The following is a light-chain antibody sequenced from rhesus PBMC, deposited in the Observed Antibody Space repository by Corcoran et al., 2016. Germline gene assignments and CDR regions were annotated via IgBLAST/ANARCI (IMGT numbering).Light chain of an antibody. V-gene: IGKV1-94*01. CDR3: LQDYFTPYS. CDR2: ASS. J-gene: IGKJ2*01. Sequence: DIQMTQSPSSLSAYVGDRVTVTCRASQDLNKELSWYQQKPGKAPPLLFYASSSLQPGVSSRFSGSGSGADYTLTISSLQPEDFATYYCLQDYFTPYSFGQGTKVEIK. CDR1: QDLNKE.